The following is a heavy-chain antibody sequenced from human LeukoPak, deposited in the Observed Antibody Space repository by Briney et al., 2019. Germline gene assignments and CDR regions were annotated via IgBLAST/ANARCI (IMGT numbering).Heavy chain of an antibody. V-gene: IGHV6-1*01. Sequence: SQTLSLTCAISGDSVSSNSVAWCWIRQSPSRGLEWLGRTYYRSKWNNDYAESVKGRITINSDTSKNQVSLQLNSVTPEDAAVYYCAGWDHELHWFDPWGQGTLVTVSS. CDR2: TYYRSKWNN. D-gene: IGHD1-26*01. CDR1: GDSVSSNSVA. J-gene: IGHJ5*02. CDR3: AGWDHELHWFDP.